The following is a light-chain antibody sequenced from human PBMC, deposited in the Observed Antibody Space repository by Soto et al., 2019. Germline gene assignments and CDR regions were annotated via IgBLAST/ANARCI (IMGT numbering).Light chain of an antibody. CDR3: QTWGTGIVV. V-gene: IGLV4-69*02. J-gene: IGLJ2*01. CDR2: LNSDGRH. CDR1: SGHSSYA. Sequence: QLVLTQSPSASASLGDSVKLTCTLSSGHSSYAIAWHQQQPEKGPRYLMKLNSDGRHSKGDGIPDRFSGSSSGAERYLTISSLQSEDEADYYCQTWGTGIVVFGGGTQLTVL.